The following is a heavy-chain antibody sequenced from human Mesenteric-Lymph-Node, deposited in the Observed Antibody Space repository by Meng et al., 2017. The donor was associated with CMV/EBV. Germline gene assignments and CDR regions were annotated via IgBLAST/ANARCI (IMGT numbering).Heavy chain of an antibody. Sequence: NSAAWNGIRQSPSRGLEWLGRTYYRSKWNNDYAVSVKSRITINPDTSKNQFSLQLNSVTPEDTAVYYCARDPRLGLIAVAVQGYFDLWGRGTLVTVSS. V-gene: IGHV6-1*01. CDR3: ARDPRLGLIAVAVQGYFDL. CDR1: NSAA. J-gene: IGHJ2*01. CDR2: TYYRSKWNN. D-gene: IGHD6-19*01.